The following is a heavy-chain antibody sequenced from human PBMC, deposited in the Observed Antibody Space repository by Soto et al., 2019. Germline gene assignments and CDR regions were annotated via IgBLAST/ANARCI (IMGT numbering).Heavy chain of an antibody. V-gene: IGHV3-74*01. CDR3: ARRESHAP. CDR2: INTDGSTT. J-gene: IGHJ5*02. CDR1: GFTFSSYW. Sequence: EVQLVESGGGLVQPGGSLRLSCAASGFTFSSYWMHWVRQAPGKGLVWVSRINTDGSTTNYADSVKGRFTISRDNAKNTLYQKMNSLSPGDTAVYFCARRESHAPWGQGPLVPVSS.